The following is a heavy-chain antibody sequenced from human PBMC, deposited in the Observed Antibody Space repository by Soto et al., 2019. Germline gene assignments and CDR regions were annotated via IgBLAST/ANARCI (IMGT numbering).Heavy chain of an antibody. CDR3: ARLVSWYNHWLDP. V-gene: IGHV4-39*01. CDR1: GDSISSSSFY. CDR2: FYYGGRT. Sequence: QLQLQASGPGLVKASETLSLTCTVSGDSISSSSFYWGWIRQPPGKGLEWIGTFYYGGRTFFNSSLESRITISADTSNNQFSLRLTSVTATDTAVYYCARLVSWYNHWLDPWGQGTLVTVSS. D-gene: IGHD6-13*01. J-gene: IGHJ5*02.